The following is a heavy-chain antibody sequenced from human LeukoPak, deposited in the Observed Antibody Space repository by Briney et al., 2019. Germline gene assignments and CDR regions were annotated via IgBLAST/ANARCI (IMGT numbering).Heavy chain of an antibody. CDR1: GYYISSGYY. J-gene: IGHJ4*02. V-gene: IGHV4-38-2*01. Sequence: SETLSLTCAVSGYYISSGYYWGWIRQPPGKGLEWIVSIFYSGSAYYNPSLKSRVTISLDTSKNQFSLKLRSVTATDTAVYYCASINWSRSYFDYWGQGTLVTVSS. CDR3: ASINWSRSYFDY. D-gene: IGHD1-1*01. CDR2: IFYSGSA.